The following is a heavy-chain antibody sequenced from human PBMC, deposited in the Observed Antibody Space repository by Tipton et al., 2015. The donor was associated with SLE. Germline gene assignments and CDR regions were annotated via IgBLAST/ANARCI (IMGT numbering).Heavy chain of an antibody. V-gene: IGHV4-38-2*01. Sequence: TLSLTCAVSGYSISSGYYWGWIRQPPGKGLEWIGYIYYSGSTNYNPSLKSRVTISVDTSKNQFSLKLSSMTAADTAVYYCASTIAAAGSFYYYYYMDVWGKGTTVTVSS. J-gene: IGHJ6*03. CDR2: IYYSGST. D-gene: IGHD6-13*01. CDR3: ASTIAAAGSFYYYYYMDV. CDR1: GYSISSGYY.